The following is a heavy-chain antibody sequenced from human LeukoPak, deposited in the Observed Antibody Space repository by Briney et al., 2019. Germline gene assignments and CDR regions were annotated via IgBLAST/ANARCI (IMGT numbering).Heavy chain of an antibody. D-gene: IGHD2-15*01. V-gene: IGHV1-46*01. J-gene: IGHJ6*03. CDR1: GYTFTSYA. Sequence: ASVKVSCKASGYTFTSYAMNWVRQAPGQGLEWMGIINPSGGSTSYAQKFQDRVTMTRDTSTSTVYMELSSLRSEDTAVYYCAREPYCSGGSCLYYYYMDVWGKGTTVTVSS. CDR2: INPSGGST. CDR3: AREPYCSGGSCLYYYYMDV.